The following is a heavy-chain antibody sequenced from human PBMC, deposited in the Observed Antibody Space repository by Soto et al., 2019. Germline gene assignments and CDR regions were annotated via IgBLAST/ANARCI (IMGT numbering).Heavy chain of an antibody. Sequence: QVQLQESGPGLMKPSQTLSLTCTVSGGSIRSDDSYWSWIRQRPGKGPEWIGYIHYSGGTYYNPSLXXRXSMSVDTSKNQFSLKLSSVTAADTAVYYCVSAQRGGNLLFDLWGQGTLVTVSS. V-gene: IGHV4-31*03. CDR1: GGSIRSDDSY. CDR3: VSAQRGGNLLFDL. CDR2: IHYSGGT. J-gene: IGHJ4*02. D-gene: IGHD1-26*01.